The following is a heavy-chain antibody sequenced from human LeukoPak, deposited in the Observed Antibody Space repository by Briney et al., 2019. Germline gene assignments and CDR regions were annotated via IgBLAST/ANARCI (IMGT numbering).Heavy chain of an antibody. J-gene: IGHJ4*02. CDR2: IYHSGST. Sequence: SETLSLTCSVSGGFNTHYYWSWIRQPPGRGLEWIGYIYHSGSTNYNPSLKSRVTISVDTSKNHFSLKLSSVTAADTAVYYCARGQWLPVFDFWGQGTLVTVSS. V-gene: IGHV4-59*01. CDR1: GGFNTHYY. CDR3: ARGQWLPVFDF. D-gene: IGHD3-22*01.